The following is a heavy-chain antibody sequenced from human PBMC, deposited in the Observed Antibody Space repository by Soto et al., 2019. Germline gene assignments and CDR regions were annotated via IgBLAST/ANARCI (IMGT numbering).Heavy chain of an antibody. CDR1: GATLDTFINYG. J-gene: IGHJ3*02. Sequence: QVQLVQSGAEVKKPGSSVRVSCKASGATLDTFINYGITWVRQAPGQGLEWMGGIIPVFGAANHAQKFQGRVRISADESTRKVNMELSSLRSAATAVYYCAGGAATKILVLMYDPLEIWGQGTRSPSLQ. D-gene: IGHD5-12*01. CDR2: IIPVFGAA. CDR3: AGGAATKILVLMYDPLEI. V-gene: IGHV1-69*12.